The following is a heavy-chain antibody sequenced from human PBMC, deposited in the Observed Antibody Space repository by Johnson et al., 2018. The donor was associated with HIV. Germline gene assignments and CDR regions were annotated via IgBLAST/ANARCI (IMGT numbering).Heavy chain of an antibody. J-gene: IGHJ3*02. V-gene: IGHV3-30*03. CDR3: ARESELLSSSDAFDI. D-gene: IGHD6-6*01. CDR2: ISYDGSNK. Sequence: QMLLVESGGGVVQPGRSLRLSCAASGFTLSNYGIHWVRQAPGKGLEWVAVISYDGSNKYYADSVKGRFTISRDNSKNTLYLQMNSLRAEDTAVYYCARESELLSSSDAFDIWGQGTMVTVSS. CDR1: GFTLSNYG.